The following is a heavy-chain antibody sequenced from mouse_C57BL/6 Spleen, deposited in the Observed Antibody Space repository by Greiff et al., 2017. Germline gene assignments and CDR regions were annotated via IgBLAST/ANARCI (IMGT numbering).Heavy chain of an antibody. V-gene: IGHV5-16*01. CDR3: ARDSEYYGSSIHFDY. Sequence: EVQLVESEGGLVQPGSSMKLSCTASGFTFSDYYMAWVRQVPEKGLEWVANINYDGSSTYYLDSLKSRFIISRDNAKNILYLQMSSLKSEDTATXYCARDSEYYGSSIHFDYWGQGTTLTVSS. CDR1: GFTFSDYY. J-gene: IGHJ2*01. D-gene: IGHD1-1*01. CDR2: INYDGSST.